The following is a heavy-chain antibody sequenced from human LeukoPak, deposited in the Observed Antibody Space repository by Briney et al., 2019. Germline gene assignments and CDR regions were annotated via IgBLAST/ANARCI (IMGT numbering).Heavy chain of an antibody. V-gene: IGHV1-24*01. D-gene: IGHD1-26*01. CDR3: ATNSGSYSYYYYYMDV. CDR2: FDPEDGET. J-gene: IGHJ6*03. Sequence: ASVNVSCKVSGYTLTELSMHWVRQAPGKGLEWMGGFDPEDGETIYAQKFQGRVTMTEDTSTDTAYMKLSSLRSEDTAVYYCATNSGSYSYYYYYMDVWGKGTTVTVS. CDR1: GYTLTELS.